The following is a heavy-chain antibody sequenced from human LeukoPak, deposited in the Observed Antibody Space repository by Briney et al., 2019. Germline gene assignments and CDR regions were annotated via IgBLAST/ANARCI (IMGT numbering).Heavy chain of an antibody. V-gene: IGHV4-59*12. D-gene: IGHD6-13*01. CDR3: ARGRGSSWYYFDY. CDR1: GDSISSYY. Sequence: SETLSLTCTVSGDSISSYYCSWIRQPPGKGLEWIGYIFDSGSTNYNPSLKSRVTISVDTSKNQFSLRLSSVTAADTAVYYCARGRGSSWYYFDYWGQGTLVTVSS. CDR2: IFDSGST. J-gene: IGHJ4*02.